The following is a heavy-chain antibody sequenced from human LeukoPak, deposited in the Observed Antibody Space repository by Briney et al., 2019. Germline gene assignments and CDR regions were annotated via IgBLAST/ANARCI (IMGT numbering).Heavy chain of an antibody. CDR2: ISSSSSYI. Sequence: KPGGSLRLSCAASGFTFSRYSMNWVRQAPGKGLEWVSSISSSSSYIYYADSVKGRFTISRDNAKNSLYLQMNSLRAEDTAVYYCERDLRYYDSSGHDYWGQGTLVTVSS. D-gene: IGHD3-22*01. V-gene: IGHV3-21*01. J-gene: IGHJ4*02. CDR1: GFTFSRYS. CDR3: ERDLRYYDSSGHDY.